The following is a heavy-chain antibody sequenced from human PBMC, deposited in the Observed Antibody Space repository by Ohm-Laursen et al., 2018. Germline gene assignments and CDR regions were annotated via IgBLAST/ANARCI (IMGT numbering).Heavy chain of an antibody. CDR1: GFSFSSYA. CDR3: ARDYYDSSGYYRPYYFDY. Sequence: SLRLSCSASGFSFSSYAVTWVRQAPGKGLEWVSAIGGDDRTHYADSVKGRFTISRDNSKNSLYLQMNSLRAEDTAVYYCARDYYDSSGYYRPYYFDYWGQGTLVTVSS. D-gene: IGHD3-22*01. CDR2: IGGDDRT. V-gene: IGHV3-23*01. J-gene: IGHJ4*02.